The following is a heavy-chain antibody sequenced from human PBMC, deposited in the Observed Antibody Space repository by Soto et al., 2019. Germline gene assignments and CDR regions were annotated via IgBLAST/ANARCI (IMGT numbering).Heavy chain of an antibody. CDR2: IYYSGST. Sequence: QVQLQESGPGLVKPSETLSLTCTVSGGSISSYYWSWIRQPPGKGLEWIGYIYYSGSTNYNPSLKSRVTISVDTSKNQFSLKLSSVTAADTAVYYCASQGTTKASLAPLLYYYMDVWGKGTTVTVSS. CDR3: ASQGTTKASLAPLLYYYMDV. V-gene: IGHV4-59*08. D-gene: IGHD1-7*01. CDR1: GGSISSYY. J-gene: IGHJ6*03.